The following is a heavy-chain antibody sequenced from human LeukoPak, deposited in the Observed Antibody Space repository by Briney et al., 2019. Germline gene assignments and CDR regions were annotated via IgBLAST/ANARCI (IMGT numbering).Heavy chain of an antibody. CDR2: INPNSGNT. J-gene: IGHJ5*02. D-gene: IGHD6-6*01. V-gene: IGHV1-8*03. CDR1: GYTFTGYY. CDR3: ARKAVSSDNWFDP. Sequence: ASVKVSCTASGYTFTGYYMHWVRQAPGQGLEWMGWINPNSGNTGYAQKFQGRVTITRNTSISTAYMELSSLRSEDTAVYYCARKAVSSDNWFDPWGQGTLVTVSS.